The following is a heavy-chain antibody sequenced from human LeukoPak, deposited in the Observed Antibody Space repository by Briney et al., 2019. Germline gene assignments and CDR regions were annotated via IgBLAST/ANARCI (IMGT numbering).Heavy chain of an antibody. Sequence: GGSLRLSCAASGITFSSYEMNWVRQAPGKGLEWLSCISGSGSTIYYADSVKGRFTISRDNAKKSLYLQLNSLRAEGTAVYYCARGFRDTAMFLDYWGQGTLVTVSS. CDR2: ISGSGSTI. D-gene: IGHD5-18*01. CDR1: GITFSSYE. V-gene: IGHV3-48*03. CDR3: ARGFRDTAMFLDY. J-gene: IGHJ4*02.